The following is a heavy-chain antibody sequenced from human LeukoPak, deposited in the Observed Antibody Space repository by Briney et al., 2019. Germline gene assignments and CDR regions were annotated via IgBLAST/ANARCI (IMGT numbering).Heavy chain of an antibody. CDR3: ARDHQLRRGDY. D-gene: IGHD1-7*01. J-gene: IGHJ4*02. V-gene: IGHV3-48*01. Sequence: GGSLRLSCAASGFTFSSYSMNWVRQAPGKGLGWVSYISSSSSTVYYADSVKGRFTISRDNAKNSLYLQMNSLRAEDTAVYYCARDHQLRRGDYWGQGTLVTVSS. CDR2: ISSSSSTV. CDR1: GFTFSSYS.